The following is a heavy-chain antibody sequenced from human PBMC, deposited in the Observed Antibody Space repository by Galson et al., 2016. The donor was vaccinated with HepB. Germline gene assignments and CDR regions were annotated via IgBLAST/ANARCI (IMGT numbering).Heavy chain of an antibody. CDR2: IYPQDSDT. CDR1: GYTFTKYW. J-gene: IGHJ4*02. CDR3: VRRRAAAAGGRGDC. Sequence: QSGAEVKKPGESLKISCQGSGYTFTKYWIGWVRQMPGEGLEWMGVIYPQDSDTRYGPSFQGQVTISADKSITTAYLHGTSRKASDTGIYFCVRRRAAAAGGRGDCWGPGTLVTVSS. V-gene: IGHV5-51*01. D-gene: IGHD6-13*01.